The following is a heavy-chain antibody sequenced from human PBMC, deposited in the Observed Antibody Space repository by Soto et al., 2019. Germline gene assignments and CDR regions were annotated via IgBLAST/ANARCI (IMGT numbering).Heavy chain of an antibody. Sequence: QVQLVQSGAEVKKPGSSVKVSCKASGGTFSSYTISWVRQAPGQGLEWMGRIIPILGIANYAQKFQGRVTITAYKSTSPACMELSSLRSEDTAVYYCAGVGPSSLGSAYYYYYGMDVWGQGTTVTVSS. D-gene: IGHD1-26*01. CDR3: AGVGPSSLGSAYYYYYGMDV. V-gene: IGHV1-69*02. J-gene: IGHJ6*02. CDR2: IIPILGIA. CDR1: GGTFSSYT.